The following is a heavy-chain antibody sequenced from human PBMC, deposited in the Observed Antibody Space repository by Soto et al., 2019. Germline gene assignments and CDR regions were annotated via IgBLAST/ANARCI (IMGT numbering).Heavy chain of an antibody. J-gene: IGHJ3*02. CDR2: ISSSSSYI. CDR3: ARDLYCSGGSCYPPGAFDI. V-gene: IGHV3-21*01. CDR1: GFTFSSYS. Sequence: EVQLVESGGGLVKPGGSLRLSCAASGFTFSSYSMNWVRQAPGKGLEWVSSISSSSSYIYYADSVKGRFTISRDNAKNSLYLQMNSLRAEDTAVYYCARDLYCSGGSCYPPGAFDIWGQGTMVTVSS. D-gene: IGHD2-15*01.